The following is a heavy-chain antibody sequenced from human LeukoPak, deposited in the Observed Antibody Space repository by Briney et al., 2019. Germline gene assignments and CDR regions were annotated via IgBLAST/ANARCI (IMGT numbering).Heavy chain of an antibody. J-gene: IGHJ6*02. CDR3: ARGNHQYNYDMDV. CDR2: IWYDGSEK. Sequence: GGSLRLSCAASGFIFSSHGLHWVRQARGKGLEWVAVIWYDGSEKNYADSVKGRVTISRDNSKNTLYLQMNSLRADDAAVYYCARGNHQYNYDMDVWGQGTTVTVSS. V-gene: IGHV3-33*01. D-gene: IGHD1-14*01. CDR1: GFIFSSHG.